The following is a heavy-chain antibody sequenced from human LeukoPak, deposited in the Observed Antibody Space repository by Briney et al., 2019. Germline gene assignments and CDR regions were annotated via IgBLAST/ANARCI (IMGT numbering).Heavy chain of an antibody. Sequence: GGSLRLSCAASGFTFSSYAMSWVRQAPGKGLEWVSHITGSGNNIYYADFVKGRFTISRDNSKNTLFLKMNSLRAEDTAVFYCAKADGSGNYYNVFDSWGQGTLVTVSS. CDR1: GFTFSSYA. CDR2: ITGSGNNI. D-gene: IGHD3-10*01. V-gene: IGHV3-23*01. CDR3: AKADGSGNYYNVFDS. J-gene: IGHJ4*02.